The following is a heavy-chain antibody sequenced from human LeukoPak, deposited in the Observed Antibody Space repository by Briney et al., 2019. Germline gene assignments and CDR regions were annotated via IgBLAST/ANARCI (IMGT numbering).Heavy chain of an antibody. Sequence: SETLSLTCPVSGGSISSSYWSWIRQPAGKGLEGIARIYTSGSTNYNPSLKSRVTMSVDTSKNQFSLKLSSVTAADTAVYYCGVVAASYYYYGRDVWGQGATVTVSS. CDR1: GGSISSSY. CDR3: GVVAASYYYYGRDV. V-gene: IGHV4-4*07. D-gene: IGHD2-15*01. CDR2: IYTSGST. J-gene: IGHJ6*02.